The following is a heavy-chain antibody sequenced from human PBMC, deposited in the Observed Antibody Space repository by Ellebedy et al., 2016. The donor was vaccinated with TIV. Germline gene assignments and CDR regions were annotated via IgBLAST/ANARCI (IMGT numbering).Heavy chain of an antibody. CDR1: GFTFSNYG. J-gene: IGHJ2*01. CDR3: AREARWGNWYFDL. D-gene: IGHD4-23*01. Sequence: GESLKISCAASGFTFSNYGMQWVRQAPGEGLEWVAVIASHGYVSFYADSVKGRFTLSRDNSKNTVYLQMSSLRPEDTAVYYCAREARWGNWYFDLWGRGTLITVST. CDR2: IASHGYVS. V-gene: IGHV3-30*03.